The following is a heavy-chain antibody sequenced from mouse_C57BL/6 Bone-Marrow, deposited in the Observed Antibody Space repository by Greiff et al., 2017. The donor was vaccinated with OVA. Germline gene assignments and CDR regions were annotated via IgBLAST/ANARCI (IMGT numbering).Heavy chain of an antibody. Sequence: QVQLQQSGAELARPGASVKMSCKASGYTFTSYTMHWVKQRPGQGLEWIGYINPSSGYTKYNQKFKDKATLTADKSSSTAYMQLSSLTSEDSAVYYCARMMIYYGDFDYWGQGTTLTVSS. CDR3: ARMMIYYGDFDY. CDR1: GYTFTSYT. J-gene: IGHJ2*01. D-gene: IGHD2-1*01. CDR2: INPSSGYT. V-gene: IGHV1-4*01.